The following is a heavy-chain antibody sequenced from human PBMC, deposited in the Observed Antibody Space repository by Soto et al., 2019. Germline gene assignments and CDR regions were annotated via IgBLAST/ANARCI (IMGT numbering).Heavy chain of an antibody. CDR3: ARDPSLYDFWSGPYYYYGMDV. Sequence: GASVKVSCKASGGTFSSYAISWVRQAPGQGLEWMGGIIPIFGTANYAQKFQGRVTITADESTSTAYMELSSLRSEDTAVYYCARDPSLYDFWSGPYYYYGMDVWGQGTTVTVSS. D-gene: IGHD3-3*01. V-gene: IGHV1-69*13. J-gene: IGHJ6*02. CDR1: GGTFSSYA. CDR2: IIPIFGTA.